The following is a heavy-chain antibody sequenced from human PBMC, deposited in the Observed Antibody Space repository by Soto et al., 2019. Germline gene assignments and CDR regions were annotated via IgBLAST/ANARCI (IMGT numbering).Heavy chain of an antibody. D-gene: IGHD6-13*01. V-gene: IGHV1-69*13. CDR1: GGTFSSYA. CDR3: AREYSSSWYVYYYGMGV. J-gene: IGHJ6*02. CDR2: IIPIFGTA. Sequence: SVKVSCKASGGTFSSYAISWVRQAPGQGLEWMGGIIPIFGTANYAQKFQGRVTITADESTSTAYMELSSLRSEDTAVYYCAREYSSSWYVYYYGMGVWGQGTTVTVSS.